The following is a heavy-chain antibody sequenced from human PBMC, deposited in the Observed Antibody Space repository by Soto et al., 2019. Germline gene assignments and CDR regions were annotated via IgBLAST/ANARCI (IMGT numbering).Heavy chain of an antibody. CDR3: AAATPISGYYYRLFFYWFAP. V-gene: IGHV1-24*01. Sequence: ASVKVSCKVSGYTLTELSMHWVRQAPGKGLEWMGGFDPEDGETIYAQKFQGRVTMTEDTSTDTAYMKLSSLRSEDTAVYYCAAATPISGYYYRLFFYWFAPWGQGTLVTVSS. CDR2: FDPEDGET. CDR1: GYTLTELS. D-gene: IGHD3-22*01. J-gene: IGHJ5*02.